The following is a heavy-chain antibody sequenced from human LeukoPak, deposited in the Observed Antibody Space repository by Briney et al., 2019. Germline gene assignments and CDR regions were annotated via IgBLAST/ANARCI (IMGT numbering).Heavy chain of an antibody. CDR2: ISSSSSYI. D-gene: IGHD6-13*01. V-gene: IGHV3-21*01. CDR1: GFTLSNYS. Sequence: GGSLRLSCAASGFTLSNYSIKWVRHAPGHGLGWVSSISSSSSYIYYADSVKGRFTIPRDKAKNSLYLQFNSVRAEDTAVYYCARDRVAAAGIGAFDYCGQGTLVTVSS. CDR3: ARDRVAAAGIGAFDY. J-gene: IGHJ4*02.